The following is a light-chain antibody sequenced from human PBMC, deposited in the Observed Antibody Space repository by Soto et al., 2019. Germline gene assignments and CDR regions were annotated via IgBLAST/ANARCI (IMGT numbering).Light chain of an antibody. CDR1: QSVGSY. CDR2: GAS. Sequence: EIVMTQSPATLSVSPGERVTLSCRASQSVGSYLAWYQQKPGQAPKLLIYGASTRATGIPARFSGSGSGTAVTLTISRLPSDDFAVYSCQQYNNWPAYTFGQGTKLEIK. J-gene: IGKJ2*01. V-gene: IGKV3-15*01. CDR3: QQYNNWPAYT.